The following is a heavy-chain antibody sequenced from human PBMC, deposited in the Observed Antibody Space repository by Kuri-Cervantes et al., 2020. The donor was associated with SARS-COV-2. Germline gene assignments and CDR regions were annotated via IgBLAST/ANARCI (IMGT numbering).Heavy chain of an antibody. J-gene: IGHJ4*02. CDR1: GYTFTSYG. V-gene: IGHV1-18*01. Sequence: ASVKVSCKASGYTFTSYGISWVRQAPGQGLEWMGWISAYNGNTNYAQKLQGRVTMTTDTSTSTAHMELRSLRSDDTAVYCCARDLLGVGYCSGGSCPYYFDYWGQGTLVTVSS. CDR2: ISAYNGNT. D-gene: IGHD2-15*01. CDR3: ARDLLGVGYCSGGSCPYYFDY.